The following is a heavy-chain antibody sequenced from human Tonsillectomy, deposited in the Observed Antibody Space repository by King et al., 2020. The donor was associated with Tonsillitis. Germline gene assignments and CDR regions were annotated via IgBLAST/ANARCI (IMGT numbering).Heavy chain of an antibody. CDR3: ARHVSNYDSSGYYLGD. J-gene: IGHJ4*02. CDR2: MDPSDSYT. D-gene: IGHD3-22*01. Sequence: VQLVESGAEVKKPGESLRISCKGSGYSFTSYWISWVRQMPGKGLEWMGRMDPSDSYTNYSPSFQGHVSISADKSISTAYLQWSSLKAADTAMYYCARHVSNYDSSGYYLGDWGQGTLVTVSS. CDR1: GYSFTSYW. V-gene: IGHV5-10-1*03.